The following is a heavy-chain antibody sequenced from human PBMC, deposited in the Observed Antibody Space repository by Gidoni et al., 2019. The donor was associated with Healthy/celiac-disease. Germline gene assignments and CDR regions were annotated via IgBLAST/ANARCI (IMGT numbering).Heavy chain of an antibody. CDR1: GYTCTSYY. V-gene: IGHV1-46*01. J-gene: IGHJ4*02. CDR3: ARAPPPGIAAAGIIY. Sequence: QVQLVQSGAEVKKPGASVKVCGKASGYTCTSYYMHWVRQAPGQGLEWMGIINPSGGSTSYAQNFQGRVTMTRDTSTSTVYMELSSLRSEDTAVYYCARAPPPGIAAAGIIYWGQGTLVTVSS. CDR2: INPSGGST. D-gene: IGHD6-13*01.